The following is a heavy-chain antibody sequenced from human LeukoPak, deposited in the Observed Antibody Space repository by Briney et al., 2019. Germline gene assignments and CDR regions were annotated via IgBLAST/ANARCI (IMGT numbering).Heavy chain of an antibody. V-gene: IGHV4-39*02. CDR3: AREEQHSSGWYGLYYYYYGMDV. Sequence: NPSETLSLTCTVSGGSISSSSYYWGWVRQPPGKGLEWIGSIYYSGSTYYNPSLKSRVTISVDTSKNQFSLKLSSVTAADTAVYYCAREEQHSSGWYGLYYYYYGMDVWGQGTTVTVSS. CDR2: IYYSGST. D-gene: IGHD6-13*01. CDR1: GGSISSSSYY. J-gene: IGHJ6*02.